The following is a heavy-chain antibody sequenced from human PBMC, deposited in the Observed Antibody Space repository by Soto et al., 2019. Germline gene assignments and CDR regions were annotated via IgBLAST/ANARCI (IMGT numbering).Heavy chain of an antibody. Sequence: QVPLQESGPGLVRPSGTLSLTCAVSGASISSTTSGNWWSWVRQPPGKGLAWIGEIYHSGSTNYNPALKRRVTMSVDKSKNQFSLKLGSVTAADTAVYYCARMVGATLVDFWGQGTLVTVSS. D-gene: IGHD1-26*01. CDR3: ARMVGATLVDF. J-gene: IGHJ4*02. CDR2: IYHSGST. CDR1: GASISSTTSGNW. V-gene: IGHV4-4*02.